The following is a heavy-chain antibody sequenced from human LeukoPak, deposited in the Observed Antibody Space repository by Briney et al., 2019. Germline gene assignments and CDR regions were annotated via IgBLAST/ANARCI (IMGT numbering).Heavy chain of an antibody. Sequence: ASVKVSCKASGYTFTSYGISWVRQAPGQGLEWMGWISAYNGNTNYAQKLQGRVTMTTDTSTSTAYMELRSLRSDDTAVYYCARALTIVVVTATDPLGYWGQGTLVTVSS. J-gene: IGHJ4*02. D-gene: IGHD2-21*02. CDR2: ISAYNGNT. CDR1: GYTFTSYG. CDR3: ARALTIVVVTATDPLGY. V-gene: IGHV1-18*01.